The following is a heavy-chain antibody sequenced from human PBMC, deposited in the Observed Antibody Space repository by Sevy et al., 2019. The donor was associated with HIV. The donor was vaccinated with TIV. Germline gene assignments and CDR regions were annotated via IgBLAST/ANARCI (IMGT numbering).Heavy chain of an antibody. CDR3: ARDSRGTVTTIHDAFDI. CDR2: ISAYNGNT. V-gene: IGHV1-18*01. CDR1: GYTFTSYG. J-gene: IGHJ3*02. D-gene: IGHD4-17*01. Sequence: ASVKVSCKASGYTFTSYGISWVRQAPGQGLEWMGWISAYNGNTNYAQKLQGRVTMTTDTSTSTAYMELRSLRSDDTAVYYCARDSRGTVTTIHDAFDIWGQGTMVTVSS.